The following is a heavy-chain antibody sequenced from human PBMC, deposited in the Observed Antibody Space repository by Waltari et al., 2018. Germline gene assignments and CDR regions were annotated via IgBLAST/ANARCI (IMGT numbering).Heavy chain of an antibody. J-gene: IGHJ4*02. CDR1: GFTFSSHH. Sequence: EVQLVESGGGLVQPGGSLRLSCAASGFTFSSHHMNWVRQAPGKVLEWVSYSSNTSGTIYYGDSVKGRFTISRDNAKNSLYLQMNSLSDEDTAVYYCARTLPDYTSGWYGALFDYLGQGTLVTVSS. V-gene: IGHV3-48*02. CDR3: ARTLPDYTSGWYGALFDY. CDR2: SSNTSGTI. D-gene: IGHD6-19*01.